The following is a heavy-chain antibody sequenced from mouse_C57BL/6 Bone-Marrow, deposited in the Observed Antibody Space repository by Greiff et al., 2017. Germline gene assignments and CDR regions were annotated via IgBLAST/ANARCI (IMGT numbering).Heavy chain of an antibody. V-gene: IGHV1-81*01. D-gene: IGHD1-1*01. CDR2: IYPRCGNT. Sequence: VQLTESGAELARPGASVKLSCKASGYPFTSYGIRWVKQRTGQGLGWIGEIYPRCGNTDYNEKFKGKATLTADKSSSTAYMELRSLTSEDSAVYVCARPVSSNCYYAMDYWGQGTSVTVSS. J-gene: IGHJ4*01. CDR3: ARPVSSNCYYAMDY. CDR1: GYPFTSYG.